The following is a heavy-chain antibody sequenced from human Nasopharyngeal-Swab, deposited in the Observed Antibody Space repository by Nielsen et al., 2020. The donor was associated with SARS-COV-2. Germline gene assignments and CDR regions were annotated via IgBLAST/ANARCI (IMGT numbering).Heavy chain of an antibody. CDR1: GYTFTSNI. CDR3: ARENQEYANIWIDY. CDR2: ISTKTGAP. V-gene: IGHV7-4-1*02. Sequence: SVKVSCKASGYTFTSNILNWVRQAPGQGPEYIGWISTKTGAPTYAQAFTGRFVISLDTSVSTTYLQISSLKADDTAVYYCARENQEYANIWIDYWGQGTQVTVSS. D-gene: IGHD1-1*01. J-gene: IGHJ4*02.